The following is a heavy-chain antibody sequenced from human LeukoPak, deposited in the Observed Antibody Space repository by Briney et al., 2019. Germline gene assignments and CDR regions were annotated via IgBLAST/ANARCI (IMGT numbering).Heavy chain of an antibody. J-gene: IGHJ3*02. CDR1: EFTFNDYN. Sequence: GGSLRLSCAASEFTFNDYNMGWIRQAPGKGLEWVAYISSGMYYADSVKGRFTISRDNAKNSLYLQMNSLRADDTAVYYCARRIWGADSQSHTFDIWGQGTMVTVSS. D-gene: IGHD3-16*01. CDR3: ARRIWGADSQSHTFDI. CDR2: ISSGM. V-gene: IGHV3-11*01.